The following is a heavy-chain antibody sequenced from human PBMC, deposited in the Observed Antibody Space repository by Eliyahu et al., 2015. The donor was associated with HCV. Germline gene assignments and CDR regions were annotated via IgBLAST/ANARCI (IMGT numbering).Heavy chain of an antibody. CDR2: IFSNDEK. Sequence: QVTLKESGPVLVKPTETLTLTCTVSGFSLXXARMGVSWIRQPPGKAXEWLAXIFSNDEKSYSTSLKSRLTISKDTSKSQVVLTMTNMDPVDTATYYCARMRGYYDSSDAFDIWGQGTMVTVSS. CDR3: ARMRGYYDSSDAFDI. V-gene: IGHV2-26*01. D-gene: IGHD3-22*01. J-gene: IGHJ3*02. CDR1: GFSLXXARMG.